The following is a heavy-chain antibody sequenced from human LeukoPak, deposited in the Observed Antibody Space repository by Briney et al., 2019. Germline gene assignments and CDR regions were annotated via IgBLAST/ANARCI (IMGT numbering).Heavy chain of an antibody. Sequence: PGGSLRLSCAASGFTFSSYSMNWVRQAPGKGLEWISYISSGSSTIYYADSVKGRFTISRDNAKNSLYLQMNSLRAEDTAVYYCARGSDLKYFQYWGQGTLVTASS. CDR2: ISSGSSTI. CDR1: GFTFSSYS. V-gene: IGHV3-48*01. CDR3: ARGSDLKYFQY. J-gene: IGHJ1*01.